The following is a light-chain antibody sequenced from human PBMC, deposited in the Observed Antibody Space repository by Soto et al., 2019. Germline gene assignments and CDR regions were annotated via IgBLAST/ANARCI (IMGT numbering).Light chain of an antibody. CDR3: QQYGSSYT. J-gene: IGKJ2*01. CDR1: QSVSSSY. CDR2: GAS. V-gene: IGKV3-20*01. Sequence: EIVLTQSPGTLSLSPGERATLSCRAGQSVSSSYLAWYQQKPGQAPRLLIYGASSRATGIPDRFSGSWSGTDFTLTISRLEPEDFAVYYCQQYGSSYTFGQGTKLEIK.